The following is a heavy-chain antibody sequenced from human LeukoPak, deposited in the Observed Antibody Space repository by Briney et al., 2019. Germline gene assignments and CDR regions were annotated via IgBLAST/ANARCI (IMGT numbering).Heavy chain of an antibody. Sequence: KPSETLSLTCTVSGGSISPYSWSWIRQPPGKGLEWIGYIYYSGRTSYNTSLKGRVTISVDTSNNQFSLKLSSVTAADTAVYYCARAKYCGGDCYYYFDYWGQGTLVTVSS. CDR3: ARAKYCGGDCYYYFDY. D-gene: IGHD2-21*02. V-gene: IGHV4-59*01. CDR2: IYYSGRT. CDR1: GGSISPYS. J-gene: IGHJ4*02.